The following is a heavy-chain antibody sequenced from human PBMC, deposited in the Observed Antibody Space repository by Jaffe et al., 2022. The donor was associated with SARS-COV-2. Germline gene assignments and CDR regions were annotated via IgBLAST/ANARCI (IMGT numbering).Heavy chain of an antibody. CDR3: ARSYSNNAFEI. CDR2: IYYSGSV. J-gene: IGHJ3*02. CDR1: GGSISSDGHY. Sequence: QLHLQESGPGQVKPSETLSLICTVSGGSISSDGHYWGWIRQTPGKGLEWIGSIYYSGSVYYNPSLKSRVTIFVDTSKNQFSLKLSSVSAADTAVFYCARSYSNNAFEIWGQGIMITVSS. V-gene: IGHV4-39*01. D-gene: IGHD4-4*01.